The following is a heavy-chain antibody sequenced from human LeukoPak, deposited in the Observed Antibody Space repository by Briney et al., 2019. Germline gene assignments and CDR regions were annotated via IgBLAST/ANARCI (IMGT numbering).Heavy chain of an antibody. J-gene: IGHJ4*02. CDR1: GGSINGYY. CDR2: IYYSGST. Sequence: PSETLSLTCTASGGSINGYYRSWIRQPPGKGLEYLGDIYYSGSTAYNPSLMSRITTSVHASKNKFSLKQISITTADTAVYYCARHYYDSSGYYYFVYRGQGALLTVSS. CDR3: ARHYYDSSGYYYFVY. D-gene: IGHD3-22*01. V-gene: IGHV4-59*08.